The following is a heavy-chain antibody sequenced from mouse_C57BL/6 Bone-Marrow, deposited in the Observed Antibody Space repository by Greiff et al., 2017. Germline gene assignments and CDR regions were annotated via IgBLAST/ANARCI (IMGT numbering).Heavy chain of an antibody. CDR2: IDPSDCYT. CDR1: GYTFTSYW. D-gene: IGHD2-3*01. Sequence: QVQLQQPGAELVKPGASVKLSCKASGYTFTSYWMQWVKQRPGQGLEWIGEIDPSDCYTNYNQKFKGTATLPVDTSSSTAYIKLSSMTSEDSAVYYCARDGYYYAKDYWGQGTSVTGSS. CDR3: ARDGYYYAKDY. V-gene: IGHV1-50*01. J-gene: IGHJ4*01.